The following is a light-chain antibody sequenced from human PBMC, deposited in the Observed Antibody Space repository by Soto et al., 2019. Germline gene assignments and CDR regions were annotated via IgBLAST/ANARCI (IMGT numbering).Light chain of an antibody. CDR3: QQFNNWPLT. Sequence: EIVMTQSPATLSVSPGERATLSCRASQSVSSNVAWYQQKPGQAPRLLIYGVSSRATGIPDRFSGSGSGTDFTLTISRLEPEDFAVYYCQQFNNWPLTFGPGTKVDIK. V-gene: IGKV3D-15*01. CDR1: QSVSSN. CDR2: GVS. J-gene: IGKJ3*01.